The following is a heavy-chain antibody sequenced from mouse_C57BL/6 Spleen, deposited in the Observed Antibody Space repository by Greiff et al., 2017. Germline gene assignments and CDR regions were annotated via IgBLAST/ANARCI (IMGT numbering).Heavy chain of an antibody. CDR2: IWGVGST. CDR3: AGGGYGYDGGLAY. D-gene: IGHD2-2*01. J-gene: IGHJ3*01. CDR1: GFSLTSYG. Sequence: VQLQESGPGLVAPSQSLSITCTVSGFSLTSYGVDWVRQSPGTGLEWLGVIWGVGSTNYNSALKSRLSISKDNSKSQVFLKMTSLQTDDAAMYYCAGGGYGYDGGLAYWGQGTLVTVSA. V-gene: IGHV2-6*01.